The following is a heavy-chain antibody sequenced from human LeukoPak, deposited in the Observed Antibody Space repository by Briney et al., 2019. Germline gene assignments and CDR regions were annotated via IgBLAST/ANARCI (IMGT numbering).Heavy chain of an antibody. CDR3: AKDQGDSSGYYYYLHDAFDI. V-gene: IGHV3-30*02. CDR2: IRNDGTHE. D-gene: IGHD3-22*01. CDR1: GFSFNTFG. J-gene: IGHJ3*02. Sequence: GGSLSLSCTASGFSFNTFGMCWIRQTPGKGLDWVGFIRNDGTHEKYGDSVKGRFTIFRDNSKNTLYLQMNSLRAEDTAVYYCAKDQGDSSGYYYYLHDAFDIWGQGKMVSVSS.